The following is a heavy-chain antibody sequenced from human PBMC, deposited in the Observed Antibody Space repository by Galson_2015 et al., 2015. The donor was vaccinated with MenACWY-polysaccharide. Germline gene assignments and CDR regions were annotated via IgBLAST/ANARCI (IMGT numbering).Heavy chain of an antibody. V-gene: IGHV3-30*02. CDR3: AKEERVVAVSGGGTDYFDY. Sequence: SLRLSCAASGFTFSSYGMHWVRQAPGKGLEWVAFIRYDGSNKYYADSVKGRFTISRDNSKNTLYLQMNSLRAEDTAVYYCAKEERVVAVSGGGTDYFDYWGQGTLVTVSS. CDR2: IRYDGSNK. J-gene: IGHJ4*02. CDR1: GFTFSSYG. D-gene: IGHD6-19*01.